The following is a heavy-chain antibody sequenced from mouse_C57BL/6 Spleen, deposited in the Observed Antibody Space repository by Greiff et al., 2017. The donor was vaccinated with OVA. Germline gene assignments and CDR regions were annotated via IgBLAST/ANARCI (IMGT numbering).Heavy chain of an antibody. V-gene: IGHV1-53*01. D-gene: IGHD1-1*01. CDR3: ARGERGLITTVVANFDY. J-gene: IGHJ2*01. Sequence: QVQLQQPGTELVKPGASVKLSCKASGYTFTSYWMHWVKQRPGQGLEWIGNINPSNGGTNYNEKFKSKATLTVDKSSSTAYLQLSSLTSEDSVVYYCARGERGLITTVVANFDYWGQGTTLTVSS. CDR1: GYTFTSYW. CDR2: INPSNGGT.